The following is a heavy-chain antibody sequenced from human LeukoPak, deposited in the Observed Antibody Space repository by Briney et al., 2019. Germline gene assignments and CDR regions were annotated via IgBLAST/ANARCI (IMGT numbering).Heavy chain of an antibody. CDR3: ARGLSRVVVVVAATAYYYYGMDV. J-gene: IGHJ6*04. Sequence: SVKVSCKASGGTYSSYAISWVRQAPGQGLEWMGGIIPIFSTANYAQKFQGRVTITADKSTGTAYMELSSLRSEDTAVYYCARGLSRVVVVVAATAYYYYGMDVWGKGTTVTVSS. CDR1: GGTYSSYA. V-gene: IGHV1-69*06. CDR2: IIPIFSTA. D-gene: IGHD2-15*01.